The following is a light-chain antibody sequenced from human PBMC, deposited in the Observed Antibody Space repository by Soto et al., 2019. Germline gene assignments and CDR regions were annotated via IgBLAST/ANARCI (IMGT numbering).Light chain of an antibody. CDR1: QTVSSQ. V-gene: IGKV3-11*01. CDR2: DAS. Sequence: EIVLTQSPATLSLSPGERATLSCRASQTVSSQLAWYQHKPGQPPRLLIYDASDRATGIPDRFSGSGSGTHLTPAISKLEPDDLAVYYWAQRVLPWTVGQGTQV. CDR3: AQRVLPWT. J-gene: IGKJ1*01.